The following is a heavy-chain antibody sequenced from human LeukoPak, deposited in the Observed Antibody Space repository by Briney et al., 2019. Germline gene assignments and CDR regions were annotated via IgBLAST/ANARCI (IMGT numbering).Heavy chain of an antibody. D-gene: IGHD3-3*01. CDR2: INHSGST. CDR3: VAGGGYYDFWSGYYKPFYFDY. V-gene: IGHV4-34*01. CDR1: GGSFSGYY. Sequence: PSETLSLTCAVYGGSFSGYYWSWIRQPPGKGLEWIGEINHSGSTNYNPSLKSRVTISVDTSKNQFSLKLSSVTAADTAVYYCVAGGGYYDFWSGYYKPFYFDYWGQGTLVTVSS. J-gene: IGHJ4*02.